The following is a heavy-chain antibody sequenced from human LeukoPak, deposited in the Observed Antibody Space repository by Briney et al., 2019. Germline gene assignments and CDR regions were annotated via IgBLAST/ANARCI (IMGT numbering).Heavy chain of an antibody. CDR2: IYYSGST. D-gene: IGHD5-12*01. CDR1: GGSISSYY. V-gene: IGHV4-59*08. CDR3: ARLWGVATPEGDWFDP. Sequence: PSETLSLTCTVSGGSISSYYWGWIRQPPGKGLEWIGYIYYSGSTNYNPSLKSRVTISVDTSKNQFSLKLSSVTAADTAVYYCARLWGVATPEGDWFDPWGQGTLVTVSS. J-gene: IGHJ5*02.